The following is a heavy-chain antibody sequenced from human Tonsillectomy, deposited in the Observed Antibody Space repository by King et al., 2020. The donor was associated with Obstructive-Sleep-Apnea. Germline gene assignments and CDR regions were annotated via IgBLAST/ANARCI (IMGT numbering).Heavy chain of an antibody. J-gene: IGHJ4*02. Sequence: QLQESGPGLVKPSETLSLTCTVSGDSISSSSYYWGWIRQSPGKGLEWSGTIYYSGSTYYSPSLKSRVTISVDTSNNQFSGRLTSVTAADTAVYYCARVGAPVLMVDAGFDYWGQGTLVTVSS. V-gene: IGHV4-39*07. D-gene: IGHD2-8*01. CDR1: GDSISSSSYY. CDR3: ARVGAPVLMVDAGFDY. CDR2: IYYSGST.